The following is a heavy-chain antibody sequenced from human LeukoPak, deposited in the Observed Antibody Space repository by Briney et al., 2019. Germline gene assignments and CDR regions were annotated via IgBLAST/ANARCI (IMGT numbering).Heavy chain of an antibody. Sequence: KPGESLKISCKGSGYSFTSYWIGWVRQMPGKGLEWMGIIYPGDSETRNSPSFEGQVTISVDKSISTAYVQWSSLKASDTATYYCARQSLSYYYGSGSYRHYYYYYMDVWGKGTTVTVSS. CDR1: GYSFTSYW. CDR3: ARQSLSYYYGSGSYRHYYYYYMDV. CDR2: IYPGDSET. J-gene: IGHJ6*03. V-gene: IGHV5-51*01. D-gene: IGHD3-10*01.